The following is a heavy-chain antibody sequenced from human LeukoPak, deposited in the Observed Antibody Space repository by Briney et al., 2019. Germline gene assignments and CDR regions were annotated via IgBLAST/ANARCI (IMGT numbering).Heavy chain of an antibody. Sequence: SETLSLTCTGSGGSISSYYWSWIRQPPGKGLEWIGYIYYSGSTNYNPSLKSRVTISVDTSKNQFSLKLSSVTAADTAVYYCARGASHYYDSSGYYYEFDYWGQGTLVTVSS. V-gene: IGHV4-59*01. CDR3: ARGASHYYDSSGYYYEFDY. J-gene: IGHJ4*02. CDR1: GGSISSYY. CDR2: IYYSGST. D-gene: IGHD3-22*01.